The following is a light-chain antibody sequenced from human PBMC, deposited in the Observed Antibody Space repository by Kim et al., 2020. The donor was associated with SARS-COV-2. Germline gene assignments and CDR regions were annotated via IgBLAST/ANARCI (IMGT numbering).Light chain of an antibody. CDR2: GAS. V-gene: IGKV3-15*01. CDR3: QQYNKWPRT. CDR1: QSVSNS. J-gene: IGKJ1*01. Sequence: VSPGGRATLSCRASQSVSNSLAWYRQKPGQPPRLLIYGASTRATGIPARFSGSGSGTEFTLTISSLQSEDFAVYFCQQYNKWPRTFGQGTKVDIK.